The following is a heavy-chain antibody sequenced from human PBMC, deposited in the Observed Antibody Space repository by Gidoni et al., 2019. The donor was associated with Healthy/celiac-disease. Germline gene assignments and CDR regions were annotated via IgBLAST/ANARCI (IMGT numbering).Heavy chain of an antibody. Sequence: QVQLQQWGAGLLKPSETLSLTCAVYGGSSSGYYWSWIRQPPGKGLEWIGEINHSGSTNYNPSLKSRVTISVDTSKNQFSLKLSSVTAADTAVYYCARSMRPEGFYAFDIWGQGTMVTVSS. CDR3: ARSMRPEGFYAFDI. CDR2: INHSGST. J-gene: IGHJ3*02. CDR1: GGSSSGYY. V-gene: IGHV4-34*01. D-gene: IGHD6-25*01.